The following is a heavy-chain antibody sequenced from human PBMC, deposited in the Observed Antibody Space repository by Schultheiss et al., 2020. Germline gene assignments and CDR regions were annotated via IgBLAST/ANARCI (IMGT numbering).Heavy chain of an antibody. V-gene: IGHV3-30*18. CDR2: ISYDGSNK. J-gene: IGHJ4*02. D-gene: IGHD3-10*01. CDR1: GFTFSSYG. Sequence: SLKISCAASGFTFSSYGMHWVRQAPGKGLEWVAVISYDGSNKYYADSVKGRFTISRDNSKNTLYLQMNSLRAEDTAVYYCAKDGRGTFDYWGQGTLVTVSS. CDR3: AKDGRGTFDY.